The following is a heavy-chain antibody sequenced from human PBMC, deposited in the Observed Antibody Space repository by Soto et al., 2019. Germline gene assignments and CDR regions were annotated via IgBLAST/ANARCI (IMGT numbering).Heavy chain of an antibody. D-gene: IGHD3-9*01. CDR3: ARPYYDILTGSNPGAFDI. Sequence: EASVKVSCKASGYTFTSYYMHWVRQAPGQGLEWMGIINPSGGSTSYAQKFQGRVTMTRDTSTSTVYMELSSLRSEDTAVYYCARPYYDILTGSNPGAFDIWGQGTMVTVSS. V-gene: IGHV1-46*03. CDR2: INPSGGST. CDR1: GYTFTSYY. J-gene: IGHJ3*02.